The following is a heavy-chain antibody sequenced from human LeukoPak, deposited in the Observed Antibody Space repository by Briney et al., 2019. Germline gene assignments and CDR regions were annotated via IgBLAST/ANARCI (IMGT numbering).Heavy chain of an antibody. CDR3: ARVGWAAEWELLDY. CDR2: ISYDGSNK. D-gene: IGHD1-26*01. V-gene: IGHV3-30*03. Sequence: PGGSLRLSCAASGFTFSSYGMHWVRQAPGKGLEWVAVISYDGSNKYYADSVKGRFTISRDNSKNTLYLQMNSLRAEDTAVYYCARVGWAAEWELLDYWGQGTLVTVSS. J-gene: IGHJ4*02. CDR1: GFTFSSYG.